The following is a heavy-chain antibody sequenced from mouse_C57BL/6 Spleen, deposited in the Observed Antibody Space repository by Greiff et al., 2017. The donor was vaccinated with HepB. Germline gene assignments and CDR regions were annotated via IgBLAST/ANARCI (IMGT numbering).Heavy chain of an antibody. CDR2: INPNNGGT. Sequence: EVKLMESGPELVKPGASVKIPCKASGYTFTDYNMDWVKQSHGKSLEWIGDINPNNGGTIYNQKFKGKATLTVDKSSSTAYMELRSLTSEDTAVYYCARSPLYDYDGYAMDYWGQGTSVTVSS. D-gene: IGHD2-4*01. J-gene: IGHJ4*01. CDR3: ARSPLYDYDGYAMDY. CDR1: GYTFTDYN. V-gene: IGHV1-18*01.